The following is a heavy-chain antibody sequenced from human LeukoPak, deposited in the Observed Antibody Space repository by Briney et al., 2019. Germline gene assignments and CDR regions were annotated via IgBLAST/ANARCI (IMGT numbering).Heavy chain of an antibody. CDR2: MSNDGTST. CDR3: ARGWFGPDS. J-gene: IGHJ5*01. D-gene: IGHD3-10*01. V-gene: IGHV3-74*01. CDR1: GVTFSSHS. Sequence: PGGSLRLSCAASGVTFSSHSMHWVRQAPGKGLVWVSGMSNDGTSTTYADSVKGRFTISRDNAKNTLYLQMHSLRAEDTAVYSCARGWFGPDSCGQGTLVTVSS.